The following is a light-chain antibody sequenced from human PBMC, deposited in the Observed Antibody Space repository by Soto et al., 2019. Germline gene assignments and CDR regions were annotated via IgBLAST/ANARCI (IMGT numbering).Light chain of an antibody. Sequence: DIQMTQSPSTLSASVGDRVTITCRASQSIGDWLAWYQQRPGKAPSLLIYDASVSASGIPTRFSGSGSGTEFTLTITGLQPDDFATYYCQQYNSYSLSTFGQGTKVDIK. V-gene: IGKV1-5*01. CDR2: DAS. CDR1: QSIGDW. CDR3: QQYNSYSLST. J-gene: IGKJ2*01.